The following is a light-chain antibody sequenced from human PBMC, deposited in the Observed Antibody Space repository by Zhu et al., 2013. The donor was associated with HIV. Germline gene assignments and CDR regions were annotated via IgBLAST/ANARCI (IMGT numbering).Light chain of an antibody. CDR1: QGISSY. Sequence: DIQLTQSPSFLSASVGDRVTITCWASQGISSYLAWYQQKPGKAPKLLIYTASSLQSGVPSRFGGSGSGTDFTLTISSLQPEDFATYYCQQSYSSPLTFGGGTKVEIK. CDR3: QQSYSSPLT. V-gene: IGKV1-39*01. J-gene: IGKJ4*01. CDR2: TAS.